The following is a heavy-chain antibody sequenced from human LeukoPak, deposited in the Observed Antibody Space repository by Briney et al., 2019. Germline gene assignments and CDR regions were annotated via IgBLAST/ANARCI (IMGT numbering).Heavy chain of an antibody. D-gene: IGHD2-2*01. J-gene: IGHJ4*02. CDR3: ARTIVLVPAAFYFDY. CDR2: TNPNSGGT. CDR1: GYTFTGYY. Sequence: ASVKVSCKASGYTFTGYYMHWVRQAPGQGLEWMGWTNPNSGGTNYAQKFQGRVTMTRDTSISTAYMELSRLTSDDTAMYYCARTIVLVPAAFYFDYWGQGTLVTVSS. V-gene: IGHV1-2*02.